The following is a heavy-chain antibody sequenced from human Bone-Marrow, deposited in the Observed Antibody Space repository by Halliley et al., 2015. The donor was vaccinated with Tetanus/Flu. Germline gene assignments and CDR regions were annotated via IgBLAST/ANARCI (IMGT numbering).Heavy chain of an antibody. V-gene: IGHV3-23*01. Sequence: GTRTNADSVKGRYPIPRDNSKNPLYLQMSSLRAEDTAVYYCAKDRLAARQGGAARTDYWGQGTLVTVSS. D-gene: IGHD6-6*01. J-gene: IGHJ4*02. CDR3: AKDRLAARQGGAARTDY. CDR2: GTR.